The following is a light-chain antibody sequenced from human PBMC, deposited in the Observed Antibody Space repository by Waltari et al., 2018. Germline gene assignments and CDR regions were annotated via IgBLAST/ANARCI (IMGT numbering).Light chain of an antibody. CDR2: DVH. Sequence: QSALIQPASVSGSPGQSITLSCTGTSNDIGSFNYVCWYQQHPVKPPTLPIHDVHNRPSWVSGRFSGSKSGKTASLSISWLQAEDEADYYCSSYTSRNSWVFGGGTKLTVL. CDR3: SSYTSRNSWV. V-gene: IGLV2-14*03. CDR1: SNDIGSFNY. J-gene: IGLJ3*02.